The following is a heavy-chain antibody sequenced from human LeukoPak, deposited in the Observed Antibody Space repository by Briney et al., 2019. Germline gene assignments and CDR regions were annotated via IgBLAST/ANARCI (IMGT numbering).Heavy chain of an antibody. CDR2: IRYDGSNK. Sequence: GGSLRLSCAASGFTFSSYGMHWVRQAPGKGLKWVAFIRYDGSNKYYADSVKGRFTISRDNSKNTLYLQMNSLRAEDTAVYYCARVKSITMIVVVIPTYYFDYWGQGTLVTVSS. CDR3: ARVKSITMIVVVIPTYYFDY. CDR1: GFTFSSYG. J-gene: IGHJ4*02. D-gene: IGHD3-22*01. V-gene: IGHV3-30*02.